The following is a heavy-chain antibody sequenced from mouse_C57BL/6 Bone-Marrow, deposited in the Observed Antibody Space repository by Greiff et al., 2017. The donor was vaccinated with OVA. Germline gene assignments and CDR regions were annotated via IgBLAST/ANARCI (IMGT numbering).Heavy chain of an antibody. CDR3: AGDGGDD. Sequence: VQLQQSGTVLTRPGASVKMSCKTSGYTFTSYWMHWVKQRPGQGLEWIGAIYPGNGDTSYNQKFKGKATLTAVTSASTAYMQLSSLTNEDSAVYYCAGDGGDDWGQGTTLTVSS. V-gene: IGHV1-5*01. J-gene: IGHJ2*01. CDR2: IYPGNGDT. CDR1: GYTFTSYW. D-gene: IGHD2-3*01.